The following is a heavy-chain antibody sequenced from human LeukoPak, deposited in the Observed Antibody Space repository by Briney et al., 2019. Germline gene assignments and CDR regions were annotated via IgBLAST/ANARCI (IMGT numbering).Heavy chain of an antibody. CDR2: ISGSDGST. CDR1: GFTFSSYA. V-gene: IGHV3-23*01. J-gene: IGHJ4*02. Sequence: GGSLRLSCAASGFTFSSYAMSWVRQAPGKGLEWVSSISGSDGSTYYADSVKGRFTISRDNSKNTLYLQMNSLRAEDTAVYYCAKDVAAILRYFDWLLPPGFAYWGQGTLVTVSS. D-gene: IGHD3-9*01. CDR3: AKDVAAILRYFDWLLPPGFAY.